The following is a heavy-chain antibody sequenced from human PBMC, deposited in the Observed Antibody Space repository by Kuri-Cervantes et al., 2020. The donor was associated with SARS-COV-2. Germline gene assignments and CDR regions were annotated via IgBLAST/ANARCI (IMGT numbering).Heavy chain of an antibody. CDR2: MDLSDSYT. CDR3: AGTYSSSSPVY. V-gene: IGHV5-10-1*01. CDR1: GYRFSNYW. Sequence: GGSLRLSWKGSGYRFSNYWINWVRQMPGKGLEWMGRMDLSDSYTNYSPSFQGHVTTSIDKSISTAYLQWSSLKASDTAIYYCAGTYSSSSPVYWGQGTLVTVSS. D-gene: IGHD6-6*01. J-gene: IGHJ4*02.